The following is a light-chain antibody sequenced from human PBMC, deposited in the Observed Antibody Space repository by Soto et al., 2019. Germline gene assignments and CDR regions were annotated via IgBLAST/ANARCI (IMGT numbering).Light chain of an antibody. CDR1: QSVSSSY. V-gene: IGKV3-20*01. J-gene: IGKJ4*01. CDR2: GAS. CDR3: QQYGSSGLT. Sequence: ENVLRLSPRTRAFCPRERTTVACRSSQSVSSSYLAWYQQKPGQAPRLLIYGASSRATGIPDRFSGSGSGTDFTLTISRLEPEDFAVYYCQQYGSSGLTFGGGTKVDIK.